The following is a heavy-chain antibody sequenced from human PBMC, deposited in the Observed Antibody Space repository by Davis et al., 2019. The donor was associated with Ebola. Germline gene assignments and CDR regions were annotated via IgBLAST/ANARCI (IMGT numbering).Heavy chain of an antibody. CDR3: ARGHDSTYGMDV. D-gene: IGHD2-21*02. CDR2: IIPILGIA. Sequence: SSVKVSCKASRGTFSSYAISSVRQAPGQGLEWMGRIIPILGIANYAQKFQARVTITADKSTSTAYMDLSSLRSEDPAVYYCARGHDSTYGMDVWGQGTTVTVSS. V-gene: IGHV1-69*04. CDR1: RGTFSSYA. J-gene: IGHJ6*02.